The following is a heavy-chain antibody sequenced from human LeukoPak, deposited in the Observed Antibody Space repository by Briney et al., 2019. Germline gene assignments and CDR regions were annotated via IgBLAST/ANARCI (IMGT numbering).Heavy chain of an antibody. CDR1: GGSISGYY. J-gene: IGHJ4*02. V-gene: IGHV4-59*01. Sequence: PSETLSLTCSVSGGSISGYYWSWIRQPPGKGPEWIGYIYYSGSTNYDPSLKSRVTISVDTAKNQISLKLSSVTAADTAVYYCARTYYSSSWVPFDYWGQGTLVTVSS. D-gene: IGHD6-13*01. CDR2: IYYSGST. CDR3: ARTYYSSSWVPFDY.